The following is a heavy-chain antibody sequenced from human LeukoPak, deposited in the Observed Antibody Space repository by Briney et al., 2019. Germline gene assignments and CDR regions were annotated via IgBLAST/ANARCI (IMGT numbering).Heavy chain of an antibody. J-gene: IGHJ4*02. CDR3: ARGLATAAAY. D-gene: IGHD6-13*01. CDR1: GFTFNKYW. Sequence: GGSLRLSCADSGFTFNKYWMSWVRQAPGKGLEWVANIDQDGSEKYYLDSVKGRFTISRDNAKSSVFLQMNSLRAEDTALYYCARGLATAAAYWGQGTLVTVSP. V-gene: IGHV3-7*01. CDR2: IDQDGSEK.